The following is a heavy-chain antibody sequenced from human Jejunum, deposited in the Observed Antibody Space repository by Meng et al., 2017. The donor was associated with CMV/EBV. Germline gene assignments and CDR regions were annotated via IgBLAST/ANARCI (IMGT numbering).Heavy chain of an antibody. CDR2: ISGYNGDI. CDR3: ARDQKTNGWYSFPVDT. CDR1: GYTFTSYG. Sequence: QVQLVPSGGEVKTPXXSAKVSCNASGYTFTSYGISWVRQAPGQGLEWMGWISGYNGDIRYAQKFQGRVTLTIDTSANIAHMEMRSLRSDDTAVYYCARDQKTNGWYSFPVDTWGQGTLVTVSS. D-gene: IGHD6-19*01. V-gene: IGHV1-18*01. J-gene: IGHJ5*02.